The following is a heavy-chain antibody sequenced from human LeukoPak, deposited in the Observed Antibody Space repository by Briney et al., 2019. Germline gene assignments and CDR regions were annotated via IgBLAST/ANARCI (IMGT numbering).Heavy chain of an antibody. CDR1: GHTFTSYD. CDR3: ASEDPAVKNAFDI. J-gene: IGHJ3*02. V-gene: IGHV1-8*01. D-gene: IGHD6-25*01. Sequence: ASVKVSCKASGHTFTSYDINWVRQATGQGLEWMGWMNPNSGNTGYAQKFQGRVTMTRNTSISTAYMELSSLRSEDTAVYYCASEDPAVKNAFDIWGQGTMVTVSS. CDR2: MNPNSGNT.